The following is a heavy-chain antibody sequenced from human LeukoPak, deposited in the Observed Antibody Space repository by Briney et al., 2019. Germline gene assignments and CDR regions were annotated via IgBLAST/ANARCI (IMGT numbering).Heavy chain of an antibody. CDR1: GGSINSFY. D-gene: IGHD4-11*01. V-gene: IGHV4-59*01. J-gene: IGHJ4*02. CDR2: IYNSVTT. Sequence: SETLSLTCTVSGGSINSFYWSWIRQPPGKRLEWIGYIYNSVTTDYNPSLESRVTIPVDTSKKQFSLNLRSVTAADTAVYYCARGSEWYGNYALDYWGQGIVVTVSS. CDR3: ARGSEWYGNYALDY.